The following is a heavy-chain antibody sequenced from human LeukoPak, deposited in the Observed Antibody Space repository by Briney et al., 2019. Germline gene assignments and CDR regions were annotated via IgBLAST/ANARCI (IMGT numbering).Heavy chain of an antibody. CDR2: ISYDGSNK. D-gene: IGHD3-10*01. J-gene: IGHJ4*02. Sequence: PGGSLRLSCAASGFTFSSCAMHWVRQAPGKGLEWVAVISYDGSNKYYADSVKGRFTISRDNSKNTLYLQMNSLRAEDTAVYHCASGAYYYGSGSYFDYWGQGTLVTVSS. CDR1: GFTFSSCA. V-gene: IGHV3-30*04. CDR3: ASGAYYYGSGSYFDY.